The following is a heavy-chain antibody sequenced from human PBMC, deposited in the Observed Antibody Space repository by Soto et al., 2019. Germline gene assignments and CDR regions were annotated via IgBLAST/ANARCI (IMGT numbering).Heavy chain of an antibody. CDR3: ASGYSSTWYVVH. Sequence: QVQLVESGGGLVKPGGSLRLSCAASGFTFSDYYMSWIRQAPGKGLEWISYISTSGSTKYFADSVKGRFTISRDNAKNSLYLQMSSLRVEDTAVYYCASGYSSTWYVVHWGQGTLVTVSS. J-gene: IGHJ4*02. CDR1: GFTFSDYY. V-gene: IGHV3-11*01. D-gene: IGHD6-13*01. CDR2: ISTSGSTK.